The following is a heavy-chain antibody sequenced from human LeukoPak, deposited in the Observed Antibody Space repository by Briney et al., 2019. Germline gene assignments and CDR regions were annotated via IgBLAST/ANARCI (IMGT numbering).Heavy chain of an antibody. CDR1: GLTFSNAW. Sequence: KHGGSLRLSCAASGLTFSNAWMRWVRPAPRKGPEWVVRIKIKTDGGTTDYAAPVKGRFTISRDDSKNTLYLLMNSLKTEYTAVYYCTTDVDTANDYWGQGTLVTVSS. V-gene: IGHV3-15*01. CDR3: TTDVDTANDY. D-gene: IGHD5-18*01. J-gene: IGHJ4*02. CDR2: IKIKTDGGTT.